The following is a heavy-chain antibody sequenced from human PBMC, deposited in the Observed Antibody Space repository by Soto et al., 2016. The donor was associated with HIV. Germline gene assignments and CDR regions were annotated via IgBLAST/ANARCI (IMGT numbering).Heavy chain of an antibody. CDR1: GGSINNYF. V-gene: IGHV4-59*01. D-gene: IGHD1-26*01. Sequence: QVQLQESGPRLVKPSETLSLTCSVSGGSINNYFWTWIRQPPGKGLEWIGYMYSSGSTNYNPSLKSRVTISLDTSKNQFSLKLTSVTAADTAVYFCARALSAMSFFDYWGQGILVTVSS. J-gene: IGHJ4*02. CDR2: MYSSGST. CDR3: ARALSAMSFFDY.